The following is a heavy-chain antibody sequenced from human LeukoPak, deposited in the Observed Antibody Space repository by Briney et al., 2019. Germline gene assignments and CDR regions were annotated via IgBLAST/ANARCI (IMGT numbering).Heavy chain of an antibody. CDR3: AKERYSGYDSVNFDH. Sequence: GGSLRLSCAASGFTFSSYAMSWVRQAPGKGLEWVSSISNSGGRTFYTDSVKGRFTISRDNSKVTLYLQMNSLRAEDTAVYYCAKERYSGYDSVNFDHWGQGTLVTVSS. CDR1: GFTFSSYA. J-gene: IGHJ4*02. CDR2: ISNSGGRT. D-gene: IGHD5-12*01. V-gene: IGHV3-23*01.